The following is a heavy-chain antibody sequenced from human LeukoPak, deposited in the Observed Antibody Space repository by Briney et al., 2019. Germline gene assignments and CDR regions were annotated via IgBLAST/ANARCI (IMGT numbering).Heavy chain of an antibody. D-gene: IGHD2-8*01. CDR1: GFTFSSYA. V-gene: IGHV3-30-3*01. J-gene: IGHJ4*02. CDR2: ISYDGSNE. CDR3: ARSRYCTNGVCQYTYDY. Sequence: GGSLRLSCAASGFTFSSYAIHWVRQAPGKGLEWVAVISYDGSNEYYADSVKGRFTISRDNSKNTLYLQMNSLRAEDTAVYYCARSRYCTNGVCQYTYDYWGQGALVTVSS.